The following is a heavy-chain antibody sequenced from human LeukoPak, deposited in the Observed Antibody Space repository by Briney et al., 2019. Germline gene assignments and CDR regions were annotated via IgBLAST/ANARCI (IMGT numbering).Heavy chain of an antibody. D-gene: IGHD1-26*01. Sequence: PGGSLRLSCAASGFTFSSYGMSWVRQAPGKGLEWVSAISGSGGSTYYADSVKGRFTISRDDSKNTLYLQMSSLRVDDTAIYYCAKSGASPLYHLDVWGKGATVTVSS. CDR3: AKSGASPLYHLDV. CDR1: GFTFSSYG. CDR2: ISGSGGST. J-gene: IGHJ6*03. V-gene: IGHV3-23*01.